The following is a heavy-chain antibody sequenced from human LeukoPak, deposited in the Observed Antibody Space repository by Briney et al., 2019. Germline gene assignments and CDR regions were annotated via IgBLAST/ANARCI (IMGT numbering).Heavy chain of an antibody. CDR3: ARGGVVLRYFDWLFTFDY. Sequence: GESLKISCKGSGYSFTSYWIGWVRQMPGKGLEWMGIIYPGDSDTRYSPPFQGQVTISADKSISTAYLQWSSLKASDTAMYYCARGGVVLRYFDWLFTFDYWGQGTLVTVSS. CDR2: IYPGDSDT. J-gene: IGHJ4*02. V-gene: IGHV5-51*01. D-gene: IGHD3-9*01. CDR1: GYSFTSYW.